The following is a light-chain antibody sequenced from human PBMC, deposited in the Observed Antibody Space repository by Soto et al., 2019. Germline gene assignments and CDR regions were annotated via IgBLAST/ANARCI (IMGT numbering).Light chain of an antibody. J-gene: IGKJ2*01. CDR1: QSISSY. CDR2: AAS. CDR3: QQSYSTPPDT. Sequence: DIQMTQSPSSLSASVGDRVTITCRASQSISSYLNWYQQKPGKAPKLLIYAASSLQSGVPSRFSGSGSGTDFTLTISILQPEDFATYYCQQSYSTPPDTFGQGTQLEIK. V-gene: IGKV1-39*01.